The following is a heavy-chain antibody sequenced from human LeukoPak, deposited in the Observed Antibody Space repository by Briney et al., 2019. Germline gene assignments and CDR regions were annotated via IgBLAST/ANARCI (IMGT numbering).Heavy chain of an antibody. Sequence: GGALRLSSAAPGFTFSSYAMSWVRQAPGKGLEWVSATSGSGVSTYYADSVKGRFTISRDNSKNTLYLQMNSLRAEDTAVYYCAKSIAARRGFDYWGQGTLVTVSS. CDR1: GFTFSSYA. CDR3: AKSIAARRGFDY. J-gene: IGHJ4*02. V-gene: IGHV3-23*01. CDR2: TSGSGVST. D-gene: IGHD6-6*01.